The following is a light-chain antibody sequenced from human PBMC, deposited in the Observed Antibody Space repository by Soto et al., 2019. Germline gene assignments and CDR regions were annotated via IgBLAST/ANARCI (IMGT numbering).Light chain of an antibody. J-gene: IGLJ3*02. CDR3: QSYDSSMSAL. V-gene: IGLV1-40*01. CDR1: SANIGAGYD. Sequence: QSVLTQPPSVSGAPGQRVTISCTGSSANIGAGYDVHWYQQLPGTAPKLLIYGNSNRPSGVPDRFSGSKSGTTASLAITGLQAEEEADDHCQSYDSSMSALFGGGTKLTVL. CDR2: GNS.